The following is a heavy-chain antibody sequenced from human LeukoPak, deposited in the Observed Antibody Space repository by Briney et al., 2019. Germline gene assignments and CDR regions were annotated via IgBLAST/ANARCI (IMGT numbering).Heavy chain of an antibody. V-gene: IGHV3-73*01. CDR2: IRNKANNYAT. CDR1: GFTFSGFS. CDR3: ATSSNAYNDH. J-gene: IGHJ4*02. D-gene: IGHD5-24*01. Sequence: GGSLKLSCAASGFTFSGFSLHWVRQASGKGLEWVGRIRNKANNYATTHAASVRGRFTISRDDSKNTAYLQMNSLKTEDTALYYCATSSNAYNDHWGQGTLVTVSS.